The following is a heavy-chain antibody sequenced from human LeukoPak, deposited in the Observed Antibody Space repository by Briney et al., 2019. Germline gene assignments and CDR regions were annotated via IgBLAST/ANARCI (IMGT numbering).Heavy chain of an antibody. CDR1: GGSISSYY. Sequence: SEILSLTCTVSGGSISSYYWSWIRQPPGKGLEWIGYIYYSGSTYYNPSLKSRVTISVDTSKNQFSLKLSSVTAADTAVYYCAIHTAMGAHDYWGQGTLVTVSS. V-gene: IGHV4-59*06. J-gene: IGHJ4*02. CDR2: IYYSGST. D-gene: IGHD5-18*01. CDR3: AIHTAMGAHDY.